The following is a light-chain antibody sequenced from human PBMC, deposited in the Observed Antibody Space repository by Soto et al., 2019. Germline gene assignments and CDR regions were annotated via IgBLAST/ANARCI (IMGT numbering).Light chain of an antibody. CDR3: QHYGDSPVT. J-gene: IGKJ1*01. CDR2: GAS. CDR1: QSVSSSY. V-gene: IGKV3-20*01. Sequence: EIVLTQSPGTLSLSPGERATLSCRASQSVSSSYLAWYQQKPGQAPRLLIYGASSRATGTPDRFSGSGSGTDFTLTISRLEPEDFAVYYCQHYGDSPVTFGQGTKV.